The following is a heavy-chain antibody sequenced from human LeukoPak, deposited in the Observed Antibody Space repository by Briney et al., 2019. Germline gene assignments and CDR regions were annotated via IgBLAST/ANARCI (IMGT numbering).Heavy chain of an antibody. CDR2: IYYSGST. CDR3: GGLKSIQPGLGFDY. Sequence: PSETLSLTCTVSGGSISSSSYYWGWIRQPPGKGLEWIGSIYYSGSTYYNPSLKSRVTISVDTSKNQFSLKLSSVTAADTAVYYWGGLKSIQPGLGFDYWGQGTLATVSS. J-gene: IGHJ4*02. D-gene: IGHD5-18*01. CDR1: GGSISSSSYY. V-gene: IGHV4-39*01.